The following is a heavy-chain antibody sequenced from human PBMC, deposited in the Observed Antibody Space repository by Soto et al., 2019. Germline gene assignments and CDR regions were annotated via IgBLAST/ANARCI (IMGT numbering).Heavy chain of an antibody. CDR3: ARDSDCTNGVCYREGWFDP. D-gene: IGHD2-8*01. J-gene: IGHJ5*02. Sequence: QVQLVQSGAEVKKPGSSVKVSCKASGGTFSSYAISWVRQAPGQGLEWMGGSIPIFGTANYAQKFQGRVTITADESTSTAYMELSSLRSEDTAVYYCARDSDCTNGVCYREGWFDPWGQGTLVTVSS. V-gene: IGHV1-69*01. CDR2: SIPIFGTA. CDR1: GGTFSSYA.